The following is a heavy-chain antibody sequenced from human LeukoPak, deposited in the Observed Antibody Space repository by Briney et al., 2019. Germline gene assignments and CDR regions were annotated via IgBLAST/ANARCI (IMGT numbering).Heavy chain of an antibody. V-gene: IGHV1-18*01. J-gene: IGHJ5*02. D-gene: IGHD2-2*01. CDR3: ARGMTVVPAAGLDWFDP. Sequence: ASVNVSCKASGYTFTSYGISWVRQAPGQGLEWMGWISAYNGNTNYAQKLQGRVTMTTDTSTSTAYMELRSLRSEDTAVYYCARGMTVVPAAGLDWFDPWGQGTLVTVSS. CDR2: ISAYNGNT. CDR1: GYTFTSYG.